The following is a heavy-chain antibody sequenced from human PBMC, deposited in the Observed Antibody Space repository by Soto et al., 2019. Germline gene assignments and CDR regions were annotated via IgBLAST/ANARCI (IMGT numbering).Heavy chain of an antibody. CDR3: AKEGGGYCSGGSCYDPHFDY. Sequence: GGSLRLSCAASGFTFSSYAMSWVRQAPGKGLEWVSAISGSGGSTYYADSVKGRFTISRDNSKNTLYLQMNSLRAEDTAVYYCAKEGGGYCSGGSCYDPHFDYWGQGTLVTVSS. J-gene: IGHJ4*02. D-gene: IGHD2-15*01. V-gene: IGHV3-23*01. CDR2: ISGSGGST. CDR1: GFTFSSYA.